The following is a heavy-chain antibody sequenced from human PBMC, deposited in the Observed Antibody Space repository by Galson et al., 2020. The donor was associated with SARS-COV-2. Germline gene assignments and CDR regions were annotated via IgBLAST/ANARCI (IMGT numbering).Heavy chain of an antibody. CDR2: ISYDGSNK. J-gene: IGHJ5*02. CDR1: GFTFSSYA. Sequence: GESLKISCAASGFTFSSYAMHWVRQAPGKGLEWVAVISYDGSNKYYADSVKGRFTISRDNSKNTLYLQMNSLRAEDTAGYYCARPGSGSYMGWFDPWGQGTLVTVSS. D-gene: IGHD3-10*01. CDR3: ARPGSGSYMGWFDP. V-gene: IGHV3-30*04.